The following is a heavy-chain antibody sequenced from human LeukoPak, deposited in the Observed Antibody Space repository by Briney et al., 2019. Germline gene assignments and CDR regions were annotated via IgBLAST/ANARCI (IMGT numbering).Heavy chain of an antibody. J-gene: IGHJ4*02. CDR2: ISRSGEST. D-gene: IGHD3-16*01. Sequence: PGGSLRLSCAASGFIFSTYSMNWVRQAPGKGLEWVSSISRSGESTFYADSVRGRFAISRDNSKNTVSLQMESLRAEDTALYYCAKDYAVGSIDYWGQGTLVTVSS. V-gene: IGHV3-23*01. CDR1: GFIFSTYS. CDR3: AKDYAVGSIDY.